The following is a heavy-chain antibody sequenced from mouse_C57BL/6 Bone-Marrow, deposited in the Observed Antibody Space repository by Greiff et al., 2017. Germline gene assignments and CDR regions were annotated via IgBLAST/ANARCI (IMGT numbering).Heavy chain of an antibody. J-gene: IGHJ2*01. Sequence: VQLQQPGAELVKPGASVKLSCKASGYTFTSYWMQWVKQRPGQDLVWIGEIDPSDSYTNYNQKFKSKATLTVDTSSSPAYMQLSSLTSEDSAVYYCARGVITTVVGDYWGQGTTLTVSS. CDR1: GYTFTSYW. CDR2: IDPSDSYT. V-gene: IGHV1-50*01. CDR3: ARGVITTVVGDY. D-gene: IGHD1-1*01.